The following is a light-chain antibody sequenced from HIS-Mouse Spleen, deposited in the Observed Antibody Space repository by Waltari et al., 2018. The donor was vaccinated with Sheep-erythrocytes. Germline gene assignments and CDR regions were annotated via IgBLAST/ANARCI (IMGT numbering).Light chain of an antibody. CDR1: SSDVGGYNY. Sequence: QSALTQPRSVSGSPGQSVTLSCTGTSSDVGGYNYVPWYQQHPGKAPKLMIYGVSKRPSGVPDRFSGSKSGNTASLTISGLQAEDEADYYCCSYAGSYTYVVFGGGTKLTVL. CDR2: GVS. CDR3: CSYAGSYTYVV. V-gene: IGLV2-11*01. J-gene: IGLJ2*01.